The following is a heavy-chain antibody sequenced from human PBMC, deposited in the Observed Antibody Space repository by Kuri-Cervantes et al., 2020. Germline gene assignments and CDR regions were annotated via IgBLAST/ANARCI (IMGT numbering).Heavy chain of an antibody. D-gene: IGHD3-10*01. CDR1: GFTFSSYA. V-gene: IGHV3-23*01. Sequence: GESLEISCAASGFTFSSYAMSWVRQAPGKGLEWVSTLSGSGGSTFYADSVKGRFTISRDISKNTLYLQMSSLRAEDTAVYYCGSGDLGPYGVDVWGQGTAVTVSS. CDR3: GSGDLGPYGVDV. J-gene: IGHJ6*02. CDR2: LSGSGGST.